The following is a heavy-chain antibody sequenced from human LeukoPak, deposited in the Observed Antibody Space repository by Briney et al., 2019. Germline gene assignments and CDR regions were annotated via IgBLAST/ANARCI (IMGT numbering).Heavy chain of an antibody. CDR1: GFTFSSYA. D-gene: IGHD4-23*01. CDR3: VDGGRFDY. CDR2: ISHDGSDK. Sequence: PGGSLRLSCVASGFTFSSYAMHWVRQAPGKGLEWVALISHDGSDKYYANSLKGRFTISRDNSKNTLYLQMNSLGAEDTAVYYCVDGGRFDYWGQGTLVTVS. V-gene: IGHV3-30*03. J-gene: IGHJ4*02.